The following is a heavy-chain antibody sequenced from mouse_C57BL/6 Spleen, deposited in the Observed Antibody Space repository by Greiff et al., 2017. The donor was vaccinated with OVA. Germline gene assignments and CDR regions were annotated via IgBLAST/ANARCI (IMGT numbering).Heavy chain of an antibody. D-gene: IGHD2-4*01. CDR3: ASGNDYDVFDY. V-gene: IGHV3-6*01. CDR2: ISYDGSN. CDR1: GYSITSGYY. J-gene: IGHJ3*01. Sequence: EVQLQQSGPGLVKPSQSLSLTCSVTGYSITSGYYWNWIRQFPGNKLEWMCYISYDGSNNYNPSLKNRISITRDTSKNQFFLKLNSVTTEDTATYACASGNDYDVFDYWGQGTLVTVSP.